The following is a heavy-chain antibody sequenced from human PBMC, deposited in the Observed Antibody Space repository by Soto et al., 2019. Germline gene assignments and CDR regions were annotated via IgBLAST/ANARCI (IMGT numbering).Heavy chain of an antibody. CDR3: AGVPYYDSSRIWFDP. Sequence: SETLSLTCTVSRGSVSSGSFYWSWIRQPPGKALEWIGYIYYSGSTNYKPSLKSRVTISVDMSKNQFSLRLSSVTAADTAVYYCAGVPYYDSSRIWFDPWGQGTLVTVSS. CDR2: IYYSGST. CDR1: RGSVSSGSFY. J-gene: IGHJ5*02. D-gene: IGHD3-22*01. V-gene: IGHV4-61*01.